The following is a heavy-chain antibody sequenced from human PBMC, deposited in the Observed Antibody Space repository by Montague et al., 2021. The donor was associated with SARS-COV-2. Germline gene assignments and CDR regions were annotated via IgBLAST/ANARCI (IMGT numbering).Heavy chain of an antibody. CDR2: IYYSGST. Sequence: SETLSLTCTVSGGSISSSSYYWGWIRQPPGKGLEWIVSIYYSGSTYYNPSLKSPVTISVDTSKNQFSLKLISVTAADTAVYYCARVGRQQLVRLSGMDVWGQGTTVTVSS. CDR1: GGSISSSSYY. D-gene: IGHD6-13*01. CDR3: ARVGRQQLVRLSGMDV. J-gene: IGHJ6*02. V-gene: IGHV4-39*07.